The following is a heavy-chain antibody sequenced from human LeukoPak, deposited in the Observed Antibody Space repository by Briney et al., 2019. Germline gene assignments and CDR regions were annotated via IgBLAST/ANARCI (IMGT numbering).Heavy chain of an antibody. CDR2: INHSGST. V-gene: IGHV4-34*01. Sequence: SETLSLTCAVYGGSFSGYYWSWIRQPPGKGLEWIGEINHSGSTNYNPSLKSRVTISVDTSKNQFSLKLSSVTAADTAVYYCARGYSSSWRFYYFDCWGQGTLVTVSS. J-gene: IGHJ4*02. CDR3: ARGYSSSWRFYYFDC. D-gene: IGHD6-13*01. CDR1: GGSFSGYY.